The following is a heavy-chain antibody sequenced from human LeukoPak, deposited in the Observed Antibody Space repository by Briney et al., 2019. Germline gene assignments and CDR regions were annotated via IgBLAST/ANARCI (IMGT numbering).Heavy chain of an antibody. CDR2: ISSSSSYI. D-gene: IGHD5-24*01. CDR3: ASRDGYNRQFDY. V-gene: IGHV3-21*01. J-gene: IGHJ4*02. CDR1: GFTFSSYS. Sequence: GGSLRLSCAASGFTFSSYSMNWVRQAPGKGLEWVSSISSSSSYIYYADSVKGRFTISRDNAKNSLYLQMNSLRAEDTAVYYCASRDGYNRQFDYWGQGTLVTVSS.